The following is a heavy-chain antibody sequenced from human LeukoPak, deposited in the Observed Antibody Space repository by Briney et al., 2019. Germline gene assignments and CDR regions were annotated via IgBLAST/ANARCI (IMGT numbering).Heavy chain of an antibody. J-gene: IGHJ5*02. CDR2: INHSGST. Sequence: SETLSLTCTVSGGSISSYYWSWIRQPPGKGLEWIGEINHSGSTNYNPSLKSRITISVDTSKNQFSLKLSSVTAADTAVYYCARGPYGGFDPWGQGTLVTVSS. D-gene: IGHD4-17*01. V-gene: IGHV4-34*01. CDR3: ARGPYGGFDP. CDR1: GGSISSYY.